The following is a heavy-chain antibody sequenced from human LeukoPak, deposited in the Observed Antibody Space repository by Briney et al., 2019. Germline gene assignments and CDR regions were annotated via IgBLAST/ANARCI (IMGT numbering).Heavy chain of an antibody. CDR3: AKVGSPYGSFDY. Sequence: PGGSLRLSCAASGFTFSSYSMIWVRQPPGKGLEWVPAISGSGGSTYYADSVKGRFTISRDNSKNTLYLQMNSLTAEDRAVYYCAKVGSPYGSFDYWGQGTLVTVSS. V-gene: IGHV3-23*01. CDR1: GFTFSSYS. CDR2: ISGSGGST. J-gene: IGHJ4*02. D-gene: IGHD4-17*01.